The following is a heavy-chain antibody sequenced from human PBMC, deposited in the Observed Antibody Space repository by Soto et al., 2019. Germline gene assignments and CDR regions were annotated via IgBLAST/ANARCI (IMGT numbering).Heavy chain of an antibody. CDR1: GSSISSGGYY. V-gene: IGHV4-31*03. Sequence: KASECLSLTCIVSGSSISSGGYYWSWIRQHPGKGLEWIGYIYYSGSTYYNPSLKSRVTISVDTSKNQFSLKLSSVTAADTAVYYCAXVPITIFGVVNGIDYWGQGTLVTVSS. J-gene: IGHJ4*02. CDR2: IYYSGST. CDR3: AXVPITIFGVVNGIDY. D-gene: IGHD3-3*01.